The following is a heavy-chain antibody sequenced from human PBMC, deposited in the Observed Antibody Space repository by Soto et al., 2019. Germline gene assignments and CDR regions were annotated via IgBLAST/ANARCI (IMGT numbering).Heavy chain of an antibody. CDR2: IKSKTDGGTT. Sequence: GSLRLSCAASGFTFSNAWMSWVRQAPEKGLEWVGRIKSKTDGGTTDYAAPVKGRFTISRDDSKNTLYLQMNSLKTEDTAVYYCTTAYDFWSGYYTRAFDIWGQGTMVTVSS. V-gene: IGHV3-15*01. CDR1: GFTFSNAW. J-gene: IGHJ3*02. CDR3: TTAYDFWSGYYTRAFDI. D-gene: IGHD3-3*01.